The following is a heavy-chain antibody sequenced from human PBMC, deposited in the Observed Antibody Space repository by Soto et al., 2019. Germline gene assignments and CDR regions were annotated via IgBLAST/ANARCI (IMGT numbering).Heavy chain of an antibody. CDR1: GASVSSASYY. J-gene: IGHJ5*02. D-gene: IGHD4-17*01. CDR2: VYFSGST. CDR3: AIIDGDYIHNWFDP. V-gene: IGHV4-61*01. Sequence: QVQLKESGPGLLKPSETLSLTCTVSGASVSSASYYWAWLRQRPGRGLEWIGSVYFSGSTSYLPSRKSRITVSVNTSKNQFSLNLASVTASDSAVDYCAIIDGDYIHNWFDPWGQGTLVIVSP.